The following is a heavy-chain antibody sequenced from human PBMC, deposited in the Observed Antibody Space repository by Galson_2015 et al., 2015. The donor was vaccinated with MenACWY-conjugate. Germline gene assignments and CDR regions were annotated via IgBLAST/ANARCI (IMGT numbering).Heavy chain of an antibody. CDR2: IYPGDSDT. CDR1: GYSFTNFW. CDR3: ARPSSGHSSSVDY. J-gene: IGHJ4*02. V-gene: IGHV5-51*01. Sequence: QSGAEVKKPGESLKISCKASGYSFTNFWIGWVRQMPGKGLEWMGIIYPGDSDTRYSPSFQGQVTISADKSISTAYLQWNSLKASDTAMYYCARPSSGHSSSVDYWGQGTLVTVSS. D-gene: IGHD3-22*01.